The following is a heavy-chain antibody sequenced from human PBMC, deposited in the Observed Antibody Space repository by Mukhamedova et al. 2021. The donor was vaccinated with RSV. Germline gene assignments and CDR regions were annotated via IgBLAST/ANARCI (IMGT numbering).Heavy chain of an antibody. CDR3: ARGRPITEPGSWLDP. D-gene: IGHD1-14*01. V-gene: IGHV4-59*09. J-gene: IGHJ5*02. Sequence: NYNPSLKSRVTISVDTSKNQFSLKVKSVTAADTAVYYCARGRPITEPGSWLDPWGQGALVTVSS.